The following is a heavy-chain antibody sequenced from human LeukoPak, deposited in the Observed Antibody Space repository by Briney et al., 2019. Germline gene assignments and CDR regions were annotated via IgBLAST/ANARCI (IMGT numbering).Heavy chain of an antibody. CDR2: ISSSSSYI. J-gene: IGHJ3*02. CDR1: GFTFSSYE. V-gene: IGHV3-21*01. Sequence: GGSLRLSCAASGFTFSSYEMNWVRQAPGKGLECVSSISSSSSYIYYADSVKGRFTISRDNAKNSLYLQMNSLRAEDTAVYYCARAGGSQRGAAFDIWGQGTMVTVSS. CDR3: ARAGGSQRGAAFDI. D-gene: IGHD1-26*01.